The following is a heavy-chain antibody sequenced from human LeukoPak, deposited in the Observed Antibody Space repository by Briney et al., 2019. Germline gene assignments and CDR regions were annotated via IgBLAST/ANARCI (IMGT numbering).Heavy chain of an antibody. CDR1: GYTFTSYG. D-gene: IGHD5-24*01. J-gene: IGHJ4*02. Sequence: ASVKVSCKASGYTFTSYGISWVRQAPGQGLEWMGWISAYNGNTNYAQKLQGRVTMTTDTSTSTAYMELRSLRSDDTAVYYCARDSGADGYTPLSYFDYWGQGTLVTVSS. V-gene: IGHV1-18*01. CDR3: ARDSGADGYTPLSYFDY. CDR2: ISAYNGNT.